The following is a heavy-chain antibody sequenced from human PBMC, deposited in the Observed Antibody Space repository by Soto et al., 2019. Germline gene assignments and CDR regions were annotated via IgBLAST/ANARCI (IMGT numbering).Heavy chain of an antibody. Sequence: EVQLLESGRGLVQPGGSLRLSCAASGFTFSSYAMSWVRQAPGKGLEWVSVISGSDGSTYYADSVKGRFTISRDNSKNTLYLQMNSLRAEDTAVYYCARRSSGWYFDYWGQGTLVTVSS. D-gene: IGHD6-19*01. V-gene: IGHV3-23*01. J-gene: IGHJ4*02. CDR2: ISGSDGST. CDR1: GFTFSSYA. CDR3: ARRSSGWYFDY.